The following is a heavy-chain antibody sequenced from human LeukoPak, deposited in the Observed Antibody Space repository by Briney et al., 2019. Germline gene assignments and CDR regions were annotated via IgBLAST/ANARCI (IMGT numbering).Heavy chain of an antibody. V-gene: IGHV1-18*01. CDR1: GYRFSSFG. D-gene: IGHD3-10*01. CDR2: ISAYNGDT. CDR3: ARGGYYGSGRFPDY. Sequence: APVKVSCKASGYRFSSFGINWMRQAPGQGLEWMGWISAYNGDTNYAQKFQGRVTMTTDTSTSTAYMDLRSLRSDDTAVYYCARGGYYGSGRFPDYWGQGTLVTVSS. J-gene: IGHJ4*02.